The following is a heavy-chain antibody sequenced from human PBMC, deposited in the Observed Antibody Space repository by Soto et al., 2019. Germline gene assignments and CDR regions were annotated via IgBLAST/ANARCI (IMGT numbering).Heavy chain of an antibody. V-gene: IGHV1-18*01. CDR2: ISAYNGDT. CDR3: ARMVRRSNLAYYHYMNV. D-gene: IGHD3-10*01. J-gene: IGHJ6*03. Sequence: QVQLVQSGGEVRKPGASVKVSCKASGYTFTSHGISWVRQAPGQGLEWMGWISAYNGDTNYAQKLQGRVTVTTDRSTSTAYMELRSLRSEDTAVYYCARMVRRSNLAYYHYMNVWGKGTKVTLSS. CDR1: GYTFTSHG.